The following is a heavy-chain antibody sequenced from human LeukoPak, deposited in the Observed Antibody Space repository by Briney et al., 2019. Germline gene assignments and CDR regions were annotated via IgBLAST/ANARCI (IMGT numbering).Heavy chain of an antibody. J-gene: IGHJ4*02. CDR2: IGSDGNNK. Sequence: GGSLRLSCVASGFIFSDHPFHWVRQSPDEGLEWVAFIGSDGNNKYYADSVQGRFTVSRENSKNTLFLQMNTLRADDTAVCFCARQMTTTRLFDSWGQGTLVTVSS. V-gene: IGHV3-30*04. D-gene: IGHD1-1*01. CDR1: GFIFSDHP. CDR3: ARQMTTTRLFDS.